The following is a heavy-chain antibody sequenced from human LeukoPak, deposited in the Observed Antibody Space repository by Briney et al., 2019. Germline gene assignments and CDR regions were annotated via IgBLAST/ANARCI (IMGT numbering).Heavy chain of an antibody. V-gene: IGHV4-61*02. Sequence: SETLSLTCTVSGVSISSGSYYWSWIRQPAGKGLEWIGRIYTSGSTNYNPSLKSRVTISVDTSKNQFSLKLSSVTAADTAVYYCARAIGGGFDYWGQGTLVTVSS. J-gene: IGHJ4*02. D-gene: IGHD3-16*01. CDR1: GVSISSGSYY. CDR3: ARAIGGGFDY. CDR2: IYTSGST.